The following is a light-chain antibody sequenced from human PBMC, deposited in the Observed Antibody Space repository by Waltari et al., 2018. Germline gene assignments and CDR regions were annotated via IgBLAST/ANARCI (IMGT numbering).Light chain of an antibody. CDR3: SSYTSSFSSLYV. Sequence: QSALTQPASVSGSPGQSITISCTGTSSDVGGFNYVSWYQQHPGKAPKLLIYDVSDRPAGVAYRFACSKSGNTSSLTISGLQSDDEADYYCSSYTSSFSSLYVFGTGTRVTVL. J-gene: IGLJ1*01. CDR2: DVS. CDR1: SSDVGGFNY. V-gene: IGLV2-14*03.